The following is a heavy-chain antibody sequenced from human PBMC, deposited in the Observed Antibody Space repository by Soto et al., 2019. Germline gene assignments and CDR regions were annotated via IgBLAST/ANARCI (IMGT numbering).Heavy chain of an antibody. D-gene: IGHD4-17*01. CDR1: GYSFTSYW. J-gene: IGHJ6*02. V-gene: IGHV5-51*01. CDR2: IYPGDPDT. Sequence: GESLKISCKGSGYSFTSYWIGWVRRMPGKGLEWMGIIYPGDPDTRYSPSFQGQVTISADKSISTAYLQWSSLKASDTAMYYCARHFFSDYGVNYGMDVWGQGTTVTVSS. CDR3: ARHFFSDYGVNYGMDV.